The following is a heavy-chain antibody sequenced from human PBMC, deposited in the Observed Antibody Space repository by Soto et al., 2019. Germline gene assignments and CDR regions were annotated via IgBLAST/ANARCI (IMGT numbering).Heavy chain of an antibody. CDR2: ISYDGSNK. CDR1: GFTFSSYG. CDR3: ARGYDFWGGMDV. D-gene: IGHD3-3*01. Sequence: GGSLRLSCAASGFTFSSYGMHWVRQAPGKGLEWVAVISYDGSNKYYADSVQGRFTISRDNSKNTLYLQMNSLRFEDTAMYYCARGYDFWGGMDVWGQGTTVTVSS. V-gene: IGHV3-30*03. J-gene: IGHJ6*02.